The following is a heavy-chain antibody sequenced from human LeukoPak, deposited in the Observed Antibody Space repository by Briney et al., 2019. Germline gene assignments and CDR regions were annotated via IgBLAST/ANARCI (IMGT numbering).Heavy chain of an antibody. CDR2: IYPGGSDT. Sequence: GESLKISCQGSGYRFNMYWVAWVRQLPGRGLEWMGAIYPGGSDTKYSPSFEGQVTISADKSISTAYLQWSSLRASDTAMYYCARCDYYDSSGYYYYFDYWGQGTLVTVSS. D-gene: IGHD3-22*01. CDR1: GYRFNMYW. J-gene: IGHJ4*02. CDR3: ARCDYYDSSGYYYYFDY. V-gene: IGHV5-51*01.